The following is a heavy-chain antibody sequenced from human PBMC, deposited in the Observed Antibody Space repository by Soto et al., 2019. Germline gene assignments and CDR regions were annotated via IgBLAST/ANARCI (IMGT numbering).Heavy chain of an antibody. Sequence: GGSLRLSCAASGFTFRSYGMHWVRQAPCKGLEWVAVISNDGSDKHHADSVKGRFTISRDNSKNTLYLQMNTLRAEDTAVYYCAKDSGRGSADYYFDYWGQGTLVTVSS. V-gene: IGHV3-30*18. CDR1: GFTFRSYG. D-gene: IGHD3-10*01. CDR3: AKDSGRGSADYYFDY. CDR2: ISNDGSDK. J-gene: IGHJ4*02.